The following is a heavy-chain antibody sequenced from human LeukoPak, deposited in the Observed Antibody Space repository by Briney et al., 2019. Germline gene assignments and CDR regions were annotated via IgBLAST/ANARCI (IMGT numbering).Heavy chain of an antibody. V-gene: IGHV3-23*01. CDR1: GFTFSSYG. J-gene: IGHJ4*02. Sequence: GGSLRLSCAASGFTFSSYGMSWVRQAPGKGLEWVSAISGSGGSTYYADSVKGRFTISRDNSKNTLYLQMNSLRAEDTAVYYCAKDPNHYGSGRSWGQGTLVTVSS. D-gene: IGHD3-10*01. CDR2: ISGSGGST. CDR3: AKDPNHYGSGRS.